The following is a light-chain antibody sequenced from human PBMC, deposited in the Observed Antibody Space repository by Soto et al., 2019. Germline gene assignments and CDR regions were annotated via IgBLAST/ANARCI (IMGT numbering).Light chain of an antibody. CDR3: QVWDTTSDQGV. V-gene: IGLV3-21*02. Sequence: SYELTQPPSVSVAPGQTATVTCGRNNVGSKSVHWYQQKPGQAPVLVVYDDSDRPSGIPERFSGSNSGNTATLTISRVEAGDEADYYCQVWDTTSDQGVFGTGTKLTVL. J-gene: IGLJ1*01. CDR2: DDS. CDR1: NVGSKS.